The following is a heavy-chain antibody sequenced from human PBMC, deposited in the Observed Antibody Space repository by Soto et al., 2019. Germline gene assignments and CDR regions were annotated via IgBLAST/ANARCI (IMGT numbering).Heavy chain of an antibody. J-gene: IGHJ6*02. D-gene: IGHD1-7*01. CDR2: INHSGST. CDR1: GGSFSGYY. V-gene: IGHV4-34*01. Sequence: SETLSLTCAVYGGSFSGYYWSWIRQPPGKGLEWIGEINHSGSTNYNPSLKSRVTISVDTSKNQFSLKLSSVTAADTAVYYCAARRHAENFYYYYGMDVWGQGTTVTVSS. CDR3: AARRHAENFYYYYGMDV.